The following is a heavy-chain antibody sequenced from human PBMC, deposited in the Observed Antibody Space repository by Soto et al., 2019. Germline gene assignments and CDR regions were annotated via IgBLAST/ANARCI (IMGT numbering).Heavy chain of an antibody. CDR2: IYYSGST. D-gene: IGHD3-10*01. J-gene: IGHJ4*02. CDR3: ARHNYGSGSTYFDY. CDR1: GGSISSYY. Sequence: ASEILSLTCTVSGGSISSYYWSWIRQPPGKGLEWIGYIYYSGSTNYNPSLKSRVTISVDTSKNQFSLKLNSMTAADTAVYYCARHNYGSGSTYFDYWGQGTLVTVSS. V-gene: IGHV4-59*08.